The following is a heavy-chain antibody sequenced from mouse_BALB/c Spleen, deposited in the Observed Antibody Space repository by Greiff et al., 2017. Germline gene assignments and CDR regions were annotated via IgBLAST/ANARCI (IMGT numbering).Heavy chain of an antibody. D-gene: IGHD1-1*01. CDR3: ARDYGRYAMDY. CDR1: GYTFTDYY. CDR2: VNPYNGGT. V-gene: IGHV1-19*01. Sequence: VQLQQSGPELVKPGASVKMSCKASGYTFTDYYMDWVKQSHGESFEWIGRVNPYNGGTSYNQKFKGKATLTVDKSSSTAYMELNSLTSEDSAVYYCARDYGRYAMDYWGQGTSVTVSS. J-gene: IGHJ4*01.